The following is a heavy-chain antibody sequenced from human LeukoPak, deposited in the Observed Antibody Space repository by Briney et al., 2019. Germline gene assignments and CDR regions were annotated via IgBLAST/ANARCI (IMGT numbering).Heavy chain of an antibody. CDR1: GGSISSYY. D-gene: IGHD3-22*01. CDR2: IYTSGST. CDR3: ARAADSSGYYGFDY. V-gene: IGHV4-4*07. Sequence: SETLSLTCTVSGGSISSYYWSWIRQPAGKGLKWIGRIYTSGSTNYNPSLKSRVTMSVDTSKNQFSLKLSSVTAADTAVYYCARAADSSGYYGFDYWGQGTLVTVSS. J-gene: IGHJ4*02.